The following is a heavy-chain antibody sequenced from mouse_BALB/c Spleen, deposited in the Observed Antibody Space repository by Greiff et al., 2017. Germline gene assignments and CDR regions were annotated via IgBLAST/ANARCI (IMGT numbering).Heavy chain of an antibody. V-gene: IGHV1-39*01. CDR1: GYSFTDYI. D-gene: IGHD3-3*01. CDR3: ARGGRGWYFDV. J-gene: IGHJ1*01. CDR2: INPYYGST. Sequence: VQLQQSGAELAKPGASVKMSCKASGYSFTDYIMLWVKQSHGKSLEWIGNINPYYGSTSYNLKFKGKATLTVDKSSSTAYMQLNSLTSEDSAVYYCARGGRGWYFDVWGAGTTVTVSS.